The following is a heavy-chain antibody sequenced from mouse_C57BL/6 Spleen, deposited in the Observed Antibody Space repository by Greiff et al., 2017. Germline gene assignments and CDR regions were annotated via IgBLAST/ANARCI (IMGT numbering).Heavy chain of an antibody. CDR1: GFTFSDYG. V-gene: IGHV5-17*01. J-gene: IGHJ1*03. Sequence: EVKLVESGGGLVKPGGSLKLSCAASGFTFSDYGMHWVRQAPEKGLEWVAYISSGSSTIYYADTVKGRFTISRDNAKNTLFLQMTSLRSEDTAMYYCARGGIVTPWYFDVWGTGTTVTVSS. D-gene: IGHD2-5*01. CDR3: ARGGIVTPWYFDV. CDR2: ISSGSSTI.